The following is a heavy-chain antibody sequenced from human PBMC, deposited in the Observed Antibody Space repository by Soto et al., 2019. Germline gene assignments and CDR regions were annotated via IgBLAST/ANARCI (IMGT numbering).Heavy chain of an antibody. Sequence: GGSLRLSCSVSGFTFSAYWMHWVRRVPGKGLTWVSRISDDGSTATYADSVKGRFVISRDNAKNSLYLEMNTLRADDSGLYYCARGPRVSSTGTGAHWGRGTLVTVSS. D-gene: IGHD1-1*01. CDR1: GFTFSAYW. CDR3: ARGPRVSSTGTGAH. V-gene: IGHV3-74*01. J-gene: IGHJ4*02. CDR2: ISDDGSTA.